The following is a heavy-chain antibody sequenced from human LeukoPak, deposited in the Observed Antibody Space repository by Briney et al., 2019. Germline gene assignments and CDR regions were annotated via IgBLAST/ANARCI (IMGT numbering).Heavy chain of an antibody. CDR3: ARASSKQLAGYLPDGFDI. CDR1: GFTFSSYS. J-gene: IGHJ3*02. CDR2: ISSSGTYV. Sequence: GGSLRLSCAASGFTFSSYSMNWVRQAPGKGLEWVSSISSSGTYVYCADSVKGRFTISRDNAKNSLSLQMNSLRADDAAVYYCARASSKQLAGYLPDGFDIWGQGTMVTVSS. V-gene: IGHV3-21*01. D-gene: IGHD3-9*01.